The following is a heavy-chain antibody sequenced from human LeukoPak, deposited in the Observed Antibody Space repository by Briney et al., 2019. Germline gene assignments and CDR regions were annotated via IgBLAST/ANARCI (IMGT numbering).Heavy chain of an antibody. Sequence: GTLRLSCAASGFTFSSYAMGWVRQAPGKGLEWIGTIFYSGTTYYNPSLKSRVTISVDTSKNQFSLKLSSVTAADTAVYYCATQILLCHYYWGQGTLVTVSS. J-gene: IGHJ4*02. CDR3: ATQILLCHYY. CDR2: IFYSGTT. CDR1: GFTFSSYA. V-gene: IGHV4-39*01. D-gene: IGHD2/OR15-2a*01.